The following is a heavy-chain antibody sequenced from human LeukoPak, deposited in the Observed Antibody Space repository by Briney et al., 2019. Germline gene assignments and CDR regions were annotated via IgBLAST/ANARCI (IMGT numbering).Heavy chain of an antibody. CDR3: ARDYYDFWSGPLPPHYYYYYMDV. D-gene: IGHD3-3*01. J-gene: IGHJ6*03. V-gene: IGHV4-61*02. Sequence: PSETLSLTCTVSGGSISSGSYYWSWIRQPAGKGLEWIGRIYTSGSTNYNPSLKSRFTISVDTSKNQFSLKLSSVTAADTAVYYCARDYYDFWSGPLPPHYYYYYMDVWGKGTTVTVSS. CDR1: GGSISSGSYY. CDR2: IYTSGST.